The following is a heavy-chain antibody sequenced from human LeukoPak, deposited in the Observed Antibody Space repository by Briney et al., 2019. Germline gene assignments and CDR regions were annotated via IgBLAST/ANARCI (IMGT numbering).Heavy chain of an antibody. CDR3: ARDREGGSYYYGMDV. CDR2: IIPIFGTA. CDR1: GGTFSSYA. D-gene: IGHD1-26*01. V-gene: IGHV1-69*13. J-gene: IGHJ6*02. Sequence: SVTVSCTASGGTFSSYAISWVRQAPGQGLEWMGGIIPIFGTANYAQKFQGRVTITADESTSTAYMELSSLRSEDTAVYYCARDREGGSYYYGMDVWGQGTTVTVSS.